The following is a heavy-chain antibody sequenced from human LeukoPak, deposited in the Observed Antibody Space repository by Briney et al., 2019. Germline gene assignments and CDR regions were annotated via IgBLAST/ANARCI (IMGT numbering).Heavy chain of an antibody. CDR1: GFTFSSYA. Sequence: GGSLRLSCAASGFTFSSYAMSWVRQAPGKGLEWVSDVSGSGGSTYYADSVKGRFTISRDNSKNTLYLQMNSLRAEDTAVYYCAKDWGYYGSGSYYFFDYWGQGTLVTVSS. J-gene: IGHJ4*02. CDR2: VSGSGGST. D-gene: IGHD3-10*01. V-gene: IGHV3-23*01. CDR3: AKDWGYYGSGSYYFFDY.